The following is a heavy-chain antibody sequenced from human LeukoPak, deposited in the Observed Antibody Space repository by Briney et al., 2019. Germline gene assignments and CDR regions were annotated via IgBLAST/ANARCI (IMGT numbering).Heavy chain of an antibody. J-gene: IGHJ4*02. CDR1: GNTFTDYY. CDR2: VDPEDGET. Sequence: ASVKVPCKVSGNTFTDYYMHWVQQAPGKGLEWMGLVDPEDGETIYAEKFQGRVTITADTSTDTAYMELSSLRSEDTAVYYCAREYSGYQAYDYWGQGTLVTVSS. V-gene: IGHV1-69-2*01. CDR3: AREYSGYQAYDY. D-gene: IGHD5-12*01.